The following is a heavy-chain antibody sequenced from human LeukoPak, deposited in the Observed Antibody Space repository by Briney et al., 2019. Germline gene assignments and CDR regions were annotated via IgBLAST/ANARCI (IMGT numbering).Heavy chain of an antibody. V-gene: IGHV3-21*01. CDR1: GFTFSSCE. Sequence: PGGSLRLSCTASGFTFSSCEMNWVRQAPGKGLEWVSSISSSSSYIYYADSVKGRFTISRDNAKNSLYLQMNSLRAEDTAVYYCARAKRGHYYGSGSYYSGVGYYYYGMDVWGQGTTVTVSS. D-gene: IGHD3-10*01. CDR3: ARAKRGHYYGSGSYYSGVGYYYYGMDV. CDR2: ISSSSSYI. J-gene: IGHJ6*02.